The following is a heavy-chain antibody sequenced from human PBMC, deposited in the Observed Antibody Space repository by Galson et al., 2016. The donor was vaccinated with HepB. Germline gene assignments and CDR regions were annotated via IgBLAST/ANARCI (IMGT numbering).Heavy chain of an antibody. CDR1: GYTFANFG. Sequence: QSGAEVKEPGASVKVSCKASGYTFANFGISWVRQAPGQGLGWMGWISANDGYTNNAQDLQGRVTMTTDASTSTAYMELRSLRSDDTAVYYCARRRLEEGLWVPKDFWGQGTLVTVSS. J-gene: IGHJ4*02. D-gene: IGHD1-1*01. CDR3: ARRRLEEGLWVPKDF. CDR2: ISANDGYT. V-gene: IGHV1-18*01.